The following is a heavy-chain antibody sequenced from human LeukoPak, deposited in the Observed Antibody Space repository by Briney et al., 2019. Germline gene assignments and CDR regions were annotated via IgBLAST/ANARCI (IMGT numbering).Heavy chain of an antibody. V-gene: IGHV4-61*10. CDR1: GGSISSGFYY. CDR2: IYYSGST. Sequence: SETLSLTCTVSGGSISSGFYYWSWIRQPAGKGLEWIGYIYYSGSTNYNPSLKSRVTISVDTSKNQFSLKLSSVTAADTAVYYCARDQSGWQQLGGYYYYMDVWGKGTTVTVSS. J-gene: IGHJ6*03. D-gene: IGHD6-13*01. CDR3: ARDQSGWQQLGGYYYYMDV.